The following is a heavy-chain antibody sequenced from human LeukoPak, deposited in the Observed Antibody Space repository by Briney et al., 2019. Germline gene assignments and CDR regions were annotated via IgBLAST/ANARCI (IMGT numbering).Heavy chain of an antibody. CDR2: INHSGST. CDR1: GGSFSGYY. D-gene: IGHD1-1*01. Sequence: PSETLSLTCAVYGGSFSGYYWSWTRQPPGKGLEWIGEINHSGSTNYNPSLKSRVTISVDTSKNQFSLKLSSVTAADTAVYYCASATGTVDYWGQGTLVTVSS. J-gene: IGHJ4*02. V-gene: IGHV4-34*01. CDR3: ASATGTVDY.